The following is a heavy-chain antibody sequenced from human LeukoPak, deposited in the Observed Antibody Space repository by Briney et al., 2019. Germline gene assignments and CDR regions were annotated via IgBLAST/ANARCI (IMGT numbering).Heavy chain of an antibody. CDR3: AATSIIFNWFDP. D-gene: IGHD1-14*01. V-gene: IGHV1-69*05. CDR2: SVPMSDTK. CDR1: GGSFGDFA. J-gene: IGHJ5*02. Sequence: SVKVSCKASGGSFGDFAIIWVRQAPGHGLEWMGRSVPMSDTKDYAQKFQGRVTFTTDESTTTAHMELSNPSPEDTAVYYCAATSIIFNWFDPWGQGTLVTVSS.